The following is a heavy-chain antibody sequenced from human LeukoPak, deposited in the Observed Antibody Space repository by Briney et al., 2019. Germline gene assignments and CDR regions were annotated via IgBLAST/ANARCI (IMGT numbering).Heavy chain of an antibody. CDR1: GFTFSSYG. CDR3: GRDLPTVTSIDY. J-gene: IGHJ4*02. D-gene: IGHD4-17*01. V-gene: IGHV3-30*02. Sequence: PGGSLRLSCAASGFTFSSYGMHWVRQAPGKGLEWVAFIPYDGSNKYYADSVKGRFTISRDNAKNSLYLQMNSLRAEDTAVYYCGRDLPTVTSIDYWGQGTLVTVSS. CDR2: IPYDGSNK.